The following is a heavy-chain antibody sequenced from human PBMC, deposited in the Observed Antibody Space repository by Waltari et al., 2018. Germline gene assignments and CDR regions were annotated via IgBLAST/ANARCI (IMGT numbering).Heavy chain of an antibody. J-gene: IGHJ3*02. Sequence: EVQLVESGGGLVQPGGSLRLSCAASGFTVSSNYMSWVRQAPGKGLEWVSVIYSGGSTYYADSVKGRFTISRHNSKNTLYLQMNSLRAEDTAVYYCASLIPIMPNYDSPDAFDIWGQGTMVTVSS. V-gene: IGHV3-53*04. CDR2: IYSGGST. D-gene: IGHD3-3*01. CDR3: ASLIPIMPNYDSPDAFDI. CDR1: GFTVSSNY.